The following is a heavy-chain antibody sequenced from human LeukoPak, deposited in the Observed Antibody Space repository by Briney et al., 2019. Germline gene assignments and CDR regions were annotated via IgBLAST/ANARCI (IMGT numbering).Heavy chain of an antibody. D-gene: IGHD3-16*01. CDR3: ARRYRLGSTDYYFDH. J-gene: IGHJ4*02. Sequence: GESRKISCKGSGYSFTSYWIGWVRQMPGKGLEWMVIIYPGDSDTIYSPSFQGQVTISADKSISTAYLQWSSLKASDTAMYYCARRYRLGSTDYYFDHWGQGTLVTVSS. V-gene: IGHV5-51*01. CDR1: GYSFTSYW. CDR2: IYPGDSDT.